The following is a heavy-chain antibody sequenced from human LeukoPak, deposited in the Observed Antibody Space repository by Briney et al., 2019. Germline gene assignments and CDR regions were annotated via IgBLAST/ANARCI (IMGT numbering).Heavy chain of an antibody. V-gene: IGHV3-7*02. CDR2: IKEDGTET. CDR3: ARRASGTYAFDI. J-gene: IGHJ3*02. D-gene: IGHD1-26*01. Sequence: SGGSLRLSCAGSGFSFSNYWMSWVRQAPGKGLEWVASIKEDGTETYSVDSVKGRFTISRDNAKNSLYLQMNSLRDEDTAVYYCARRASGTYAFDIWGQGTMVTVSS. CDR1: GFSFSNYW.